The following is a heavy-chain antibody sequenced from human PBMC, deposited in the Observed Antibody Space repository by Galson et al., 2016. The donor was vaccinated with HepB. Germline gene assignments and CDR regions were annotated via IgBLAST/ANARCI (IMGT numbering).Heavy chain of an antibody. CDR2: IAPDGGEK. D-gene: IGHD3-10*01. J-gene: IGHJ4*02. CDR1: GFTFSTYW. Sequence: SLRLSCAASGFTFSTYWLSWVRQAPGKGLEWVANIAPDGGEKYFVDSVKGRFSISRDNSKNSLNLQMNSLRGEDTAVYYCARTTIRGVVRALVFDSWGQGTLVTVSS. CDR3: ARTTIRGVVRALVFDS. V-gene: IGHV3-7*01.